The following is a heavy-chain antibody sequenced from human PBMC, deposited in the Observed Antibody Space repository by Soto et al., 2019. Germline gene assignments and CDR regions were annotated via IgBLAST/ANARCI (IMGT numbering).Heavy chain of an antibody. CDR2: INYSGST. D-gene: IGHD2-15*01. J-gene: IGHJ4*02. V-gene: IGHV4-30-4*01. CDR3: ARGYCSGGSCWGFDY. CDR1: GGSISSGDYY. Sequence: QVQLQESGPGLVKPSQTLSLTCTVSGGSISSGDYYWSWIRQPPGKALEWIGYINYSGSTYYNPSLKSRVTISVDTSKNLFSLKLSSVTAADTAVYYCARGYCSGGSCWGFDYWGQVTLVTVSS.